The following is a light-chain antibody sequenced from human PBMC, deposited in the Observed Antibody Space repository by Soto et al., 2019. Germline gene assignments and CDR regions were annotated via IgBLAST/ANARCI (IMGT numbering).Light chain of an antibody. J-gene: IGKJ5*01. V-gene: IGKV2-30*02. CDR3: MQGTHWPIT. CDR2: KVS. Sequence: EGVMSQSPLALPVTLGQPASISCRSNQSLVHSDGIAYFSWFQQRPGRSPRRLIYKVSNRDSGVAARFSGSGSGTDVELKISRVEAEDVGVYYCMQGTHWPITFGPGTRLEI. CDR1: QSLVHSDGIAY.